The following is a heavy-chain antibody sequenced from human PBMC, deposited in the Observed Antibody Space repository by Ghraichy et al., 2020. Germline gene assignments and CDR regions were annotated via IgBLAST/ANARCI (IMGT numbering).Heavy chain of an antibody. J-gene: IGHJ4*01. D-gene: IGHD3-22*01. V-gene: IGHV4-59*01. CDR3: AGSYYYDGSGSSLALFDY. CDR1: GGSIRSYY. CDR2: IYYSGST. Sequence: SETLSLTCTVSGGSIRSYYWSWIRQPPGKGLEWIGYIYYSGSTNCNPSLKSRVTISVDTSKNQFSLKLSSVTAADTAVYYCAGSYYYDGSGSSLALFDYWGQEPWSPSPQ.